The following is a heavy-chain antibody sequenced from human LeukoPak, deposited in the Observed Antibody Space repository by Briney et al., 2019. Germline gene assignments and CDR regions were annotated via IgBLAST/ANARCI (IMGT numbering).Heavy chain of an antibody. Sequence: ASVKASCKASGYTFTSYGISWVRQAPGQGLEWMGWISAYNGNTNYAQKLQGRVTMTTDTSTSTAYMELRSLRSDDTAVYYCARDQALSCRDGYNCLALFDYWGQGTLVTVSS. CDR2: ISAYNGNT. D-gene: IGHD5-24*01. CDR1: GYTFTSYG. V-gene: IGHV1-18*01. J-gene: IGHJ4*02. CDR3: ARDQALSCRDGYNCLALFDY.